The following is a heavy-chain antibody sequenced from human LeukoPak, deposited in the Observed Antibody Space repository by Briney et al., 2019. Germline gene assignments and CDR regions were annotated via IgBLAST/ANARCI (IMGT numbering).Heavy chain of an antibody. CDR2: INPNSGGT. D-gene: IGHD1-26*01. CDR1: GYTFTGYY. CDR3: ARWVSGSYHRAYYFDY. Sequence: GTFVKVSCKASGYTFTGYYMHWVRQAPGQGLEWMGWINPNSGGTNYAQKFQGRVTMTRDTSISTAYMELSRLRSDDTAVYYCARWVSGSYHRAYYFDYWGQGTLVTVSS. J-gene: IGHJ4*02. V-gene: IGHV1-2*02.